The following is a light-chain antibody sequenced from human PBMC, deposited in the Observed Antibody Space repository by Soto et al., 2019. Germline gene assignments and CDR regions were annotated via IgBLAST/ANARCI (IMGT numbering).Light chain of an antibody. Sequence: EIVLTQSPATLSLSPGERATLSCRASQTVSSSLAWYQQKPGQAPRLLIYEASNRATGIPARFSGSGSGADFTLTISSLEPEDFALYYCQQRNNWPITFGQGTRLEIK. V-gene: IGKV3-11*01. CDR2: EAS. CDR1: QTVSSS. CDR3: QQRNNWPIT. J-gene: IGKJ5*01.